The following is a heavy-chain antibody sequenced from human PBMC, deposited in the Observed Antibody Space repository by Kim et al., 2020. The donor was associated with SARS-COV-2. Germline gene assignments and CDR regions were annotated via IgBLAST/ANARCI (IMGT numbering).Heavy chain of an antibody. D-gene: IGHD2-21*02. V-gene: IGHV4-59*08. J-gene: IGHJ3*02. CDR1: GGSISSYY. Sequence: SETLSLTCTVSGGSISSYYWSWIRQPPGKGLEWIGYIYYSGSTNYNPSLKSRVTISVDTSKNQFSLKLSSVTAADTDVYYCAVTGGGISYCGGDCYPAGAFDIWGQGTMVTVSS. CDR2: IYYSGST. CDR3: AVTGGGISYCGGDCYPAGAFDI.